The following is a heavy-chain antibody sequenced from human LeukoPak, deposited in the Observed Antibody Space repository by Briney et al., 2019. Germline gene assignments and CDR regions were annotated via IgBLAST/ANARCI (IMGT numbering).Heavy chain of an antibody. CDR2: IQYDGSYK. CDR1: GFSFNKYA. J-gene: IGHJ4*01. V-gene: IGHV3-30*02. CDR3: ATGELGHFDY. Sequence: GGSLRLSRAASGFSFNKYAMHWVRQAPGKGLEWVAFIQYDGSYKYYPDSVKGRFTISRDNSNNTLYLQMNSLRAEDTAVYYCATGELGHFDYWGQGTLVTVSS. D-gene: IGHD7-27*01.